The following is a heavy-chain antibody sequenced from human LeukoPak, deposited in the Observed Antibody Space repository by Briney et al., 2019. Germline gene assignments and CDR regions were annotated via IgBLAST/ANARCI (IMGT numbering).Heavy chain of an antibody. V-gene: IGHV1-2*02. Sequence: ASVKVSCKASGYTFTGYYMHWVRQAPGQGLEWMGWINPNSGGTNYAQKFQGRVTMTRDTSNSTAYMELSRLRSDDTAVYYCARDVPWEPRAFDYWGQGTLVTVSS. CDR3: ARDVPWEPRAFDY. CDR1: GYTFTGYY. J-gene: IGHJ4*02. CDR2: INPNSGGT. D-gene: IGHD1-26*01.